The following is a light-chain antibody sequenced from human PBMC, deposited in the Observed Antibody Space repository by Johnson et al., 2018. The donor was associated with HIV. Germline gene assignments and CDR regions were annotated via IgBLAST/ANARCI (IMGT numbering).Light chain of an antibody. CDR3: ATWDDSLNGLYV. J-gene: IGLJ1*01. V-gene: IGLV1-51*01. CDR2: DNN. CDR1: SSYIGNNY. Sequence: QSVLTQPPSVSAAPGQKVTISCSGSSSYIGNNYVSSYQQLPGTAPKFLIYDNNKRPSGIPDRFSGSKSGPSASLAISGLQPEDEADYYCATWDDSLNGLYVFGTGTKVTVL.